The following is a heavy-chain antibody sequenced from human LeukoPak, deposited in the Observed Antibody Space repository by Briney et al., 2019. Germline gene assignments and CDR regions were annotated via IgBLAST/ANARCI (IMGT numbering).Heavy chain of an antibody. Sequence: GGSLRLSCAASGFTFSSYAMSWVRQAPGKGLEWVSTISAGGGTTYYADSVKGRFTISRDSSKITLYLQMNSLRAEDTAVYYCAKVRASSGYFDYWGQGTLVTVSS. D-gene: IGHD3-22*01. J-gene: IGHJ4*02. V-gene: IGHV3-23*01. CDR2: ISAGGGTT. CDR3: AKVRASSGYFDY. CDR1: GFTFSSYA.